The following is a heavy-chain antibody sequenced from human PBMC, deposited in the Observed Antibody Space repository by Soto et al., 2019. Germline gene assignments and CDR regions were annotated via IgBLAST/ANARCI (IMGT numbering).Heavy chain of an antibody. D-gene: IGHD1-26*01. J-gene: IGHJ5*02. CDR1: GYTFTSYY. V-gene: IGHV1-46*01. Sequence: GASVKVSCKASGYTFTSYYMHWVRQAPGQGLEWMGIINPSGGSTSYAQKFQGRVTMTRDTSISTAYMELSRLRSDDTAVYYCARDPLTSATINWFDPWGQGTLVTVSS. CDR2: INPSGGST. CDR3: ARDPLTSATINWFDP.